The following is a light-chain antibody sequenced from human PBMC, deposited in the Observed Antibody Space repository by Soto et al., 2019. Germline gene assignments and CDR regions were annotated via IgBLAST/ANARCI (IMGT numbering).Light chain of an antibody. CDR1: SSDVGSYNL. V-gene: IGLV2-23*03. CDR2: EGS. J-gene: IGLJ2*01. Sequence: QSALTQPASVSGSPGQSITISCTGTSSDVGSYNLVSWYQQHPGKAPKLMIYEGSKRPSGVSNRFSGSKSGNTASLTRSGLQAEDEADYYCCSYAGSSTFHVVFGGGTKLTVL. CDR3: CSYAGSSTFHVV.